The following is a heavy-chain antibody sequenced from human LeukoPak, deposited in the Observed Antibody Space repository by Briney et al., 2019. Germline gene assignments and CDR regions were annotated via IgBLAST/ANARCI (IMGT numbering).Heavy chain of an antibody. Sequence: SETLSLTCTVSGGSISSSSYYWGWIRQPPGKGLEWIGSIYYSGSTYYNPSLKSRVTISVDTSKNQFSLKLSSVTAADTAVYYCAREDCSGGSCYYDYWGQGTLVTVSS. V-gene: IGHV4-39*07. J-gene: IGHJ4*02. CDR2: IYYSGST. CDR3: AREDCSGGSCYYDY. D-gene: IGHD2-15*01. CDR1: GGSISSSSYY.